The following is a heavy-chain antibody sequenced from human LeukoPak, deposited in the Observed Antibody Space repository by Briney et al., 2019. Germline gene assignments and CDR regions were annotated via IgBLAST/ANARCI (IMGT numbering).Heavy chain of an antibody. CDR3: ARESGIAAAVFDY. J-gene: IGHJ4*02. CDR2: IYTSGST. D-gene: IGHD6-13*01. CDR1: GYSISSGYY. Sequence: SETLSLTCTVSGYSISSGYYWGWIRQPPGKGLEWIGSIYTSGSTYYNPSLKSRVTMSVDTSKNQFSLKLSSVTAADTAVYYCARESGIAAAVFDYWGQGTLVTVSS. V-gene: IGHV4-38-2*02.